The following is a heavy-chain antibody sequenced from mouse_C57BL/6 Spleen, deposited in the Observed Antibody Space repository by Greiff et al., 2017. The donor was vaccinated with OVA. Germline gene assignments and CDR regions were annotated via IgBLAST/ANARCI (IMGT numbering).Heavy chain of an antibody. D-gene: IGHD2-4*01. CDR2: IRNKANGYTT. Sequence: DVMLVESGGGLVQPGGSLSLSCAASGFTFTDYYMSWVRQPPGKALEWLGFIRNKANGYTTEYSASVKGRFTISRDNSQSILYLQMNALRAEDSATYYCARLGDYDGAYWGQGTLVTVSA. V-gene: IGHV7-3*01. CDR3: ARLGDYDGAY. J-gene: IGHJ3*01. CDR1: GFTFTDYY.